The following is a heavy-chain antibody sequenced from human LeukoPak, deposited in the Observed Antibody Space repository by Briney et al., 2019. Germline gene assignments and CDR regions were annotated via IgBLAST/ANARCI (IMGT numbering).Heavy chain of an antibody. CDR1: GFTFSSYA. CDR2: ISGSGGST. Sequence: PGWSLRLSCAASGFTFSSYAMSWVRQAPGKGLEWVSAISGSGGSTYYADSVTGRFTISRDNSKNTLYLQMNSLRAEDTALYYCATTNRYSGSYRDFDYWGQGTLVTVSS. J-gene: IGHJ4*02. D-gene: IGHD1-26*01. V-gene: IGHV3-23*01. CDR3: ATTNRYSGSYRDFDY.